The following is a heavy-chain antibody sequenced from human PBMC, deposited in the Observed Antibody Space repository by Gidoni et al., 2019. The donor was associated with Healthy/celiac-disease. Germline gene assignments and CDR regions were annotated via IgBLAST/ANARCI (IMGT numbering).Heavy chain of an antibody. J-gene: IGHJ2*01. V-gene: IGHV3-30*18. Sequence: QVQLVESGGGVVQPGRSLRLSCAASGFTFSRYGMHWVRQAPGKGLEWVAVISYDGSNKYYADSVKGRFTISRDNSKNTLYLQMNSLRAEDTAVYYCAKPFGVLLYFDLWGRGTLVTVSS. CDR1: GFTFSRYG. CDR2: ISYDGSNK. CDR3: AKPFGVLLYFDL. D-gene: IGHD2-8*01.